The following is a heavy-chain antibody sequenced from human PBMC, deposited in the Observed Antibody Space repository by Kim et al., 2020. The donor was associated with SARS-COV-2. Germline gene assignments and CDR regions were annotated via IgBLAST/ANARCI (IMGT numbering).Heavy chain of an antibody. J-gene: IGHJ4*02. V-gene: IGHV3-23*01. CDR2: ISGSGGST. D-gene: IGHD2-2*01. CDR1: GFTFSSYA. Sequence: GGSLRLSCAASGFTFSSYAMSWVRQAPGKGLEWVSAISGSGGSTYYADSVKGRFTISRDNSKNTLYLQMNSLRAEDTAVYYCAKVGQPREERAESRYQLLPYGIGVDYWGQGTLVTVSS. CDR3: AKVGQPREERAESRYQLLPYGIGVDY.